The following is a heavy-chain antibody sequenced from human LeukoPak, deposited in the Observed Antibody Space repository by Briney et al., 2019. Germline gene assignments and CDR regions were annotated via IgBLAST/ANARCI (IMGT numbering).Heavy chain of an antibody. J-gene: IGHJ4*02. D-gene: IGHD4-17*01. Sequence: GESLKISCKGSGYTFTTYWIAWMRQMPGKGLEYMGIINPANSDTRYSPSFQGQVTISADKSISTAYLQWRSLKTSDTAMYYCARNYGEQHYFDYWGQGTLVTVSS. CDR1: GYTFTTYW. V-gene: IGHV5-51*01. CDR2: INPANSDT. CDR3: ARNYGEQHYFDY.